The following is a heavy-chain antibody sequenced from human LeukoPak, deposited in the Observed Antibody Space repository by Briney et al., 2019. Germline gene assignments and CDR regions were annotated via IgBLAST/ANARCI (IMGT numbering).Heavy chain of an antibody. D-gene: IGHD6-6*01. V-gene: IGHV3-23*01. J-gene: IGHJ4*02. Sequence: PGGSLRLSCTASGFTFNIYAMGWVRQAPGKGLEWVSAITDSGGDTYHADSVKGRLTISRDNSKNTLYLQMNSLRVEDTAVYYCAKGSRSSRPYYFDFSGQGTLVTVSS. CDR3: AKGSRSSRPYYFDF. CDR1: GFTFNIYA. CDR2: ITDSGGDT.